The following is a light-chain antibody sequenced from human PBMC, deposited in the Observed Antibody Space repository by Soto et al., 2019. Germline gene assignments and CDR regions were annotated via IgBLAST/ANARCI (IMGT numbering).Light chain of an antibody. Sequence: EIVLTQSPGTLSLSPGERATLSCRASQSVSSSYLAWYQQKPGQAPRLLIYGASSRATGIPDRFSGRGSGTDFILTISRLEPENFAVYYCQQYGSSPRVTFGGGTKVEIK. V-gene: IGKV3-20*01. CDR3: QQYGSSPRVT. CDR1: QSVSSSY. CDR2: GAS. J-gene: IGKJ4*01.